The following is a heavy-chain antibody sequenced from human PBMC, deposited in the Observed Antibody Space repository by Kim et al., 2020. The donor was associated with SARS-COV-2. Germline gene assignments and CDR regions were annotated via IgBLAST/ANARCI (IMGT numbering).Heavy chain of an antibody. Sequence: GGSLRLSCTTSGFTFTGYAMSWVRQAPGKGLEWVSSIDGSDGTTYYVDSVKGRFTISRYNSKNTLYLQMSNLRADDTAVYYCMKGGWGWIWDHWGQGTLVTVSS. D-gene: IGHD2-2*03. CDR1: GFTFTGYA. CDR2: IDGSDGTT. CDR3: MKGGWGWIWDH. V-gene: IGHV3-23*01. J-gene: IGHJ4*02.